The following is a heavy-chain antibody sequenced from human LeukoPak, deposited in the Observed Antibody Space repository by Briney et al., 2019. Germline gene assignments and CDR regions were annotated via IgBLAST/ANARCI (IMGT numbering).Heavy chain of an antibody. D-gene: IGHD3-22*01. CDR1: GFTFSSYG. CDR2: IRYDGSNK. J-gene: IGHJ4*02. Sequence: PGGSLRLSCAAPGFTFSSYGMHWVRQAPGKGLEWVAFIRYDGSNKYYADSVKGRFTISRDNSKNTLYLQMNSLRAEDTAVYYCAKITMILTDFDYWGQGTLVTVSS. V-gene: IGHV3-30*02. CDR3: AKITMILTDFDY.